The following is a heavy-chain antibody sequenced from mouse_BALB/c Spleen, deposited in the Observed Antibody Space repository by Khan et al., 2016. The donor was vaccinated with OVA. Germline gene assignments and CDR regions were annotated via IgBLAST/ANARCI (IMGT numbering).Heavy chain of an antibody. CDR2: ISPGSGDT. CDR3: ARRNYFGYTFAY. V-gene: IGHV1-77*01. D-gene: IGHD1-2*01. Sequence: QVQLQQSGAELARPGASVKLSCKASDYTFTDYYINWVKQRTGQGLEWIGEISPGSGDTHYNERFKGKATLTADKSSSTAYMQLSSLTSEASAVYFCARRNYFGYTFAYWGQGTLVTVSA. CDR1: DYTFTDYY. J-gene: IGHJ3*01.